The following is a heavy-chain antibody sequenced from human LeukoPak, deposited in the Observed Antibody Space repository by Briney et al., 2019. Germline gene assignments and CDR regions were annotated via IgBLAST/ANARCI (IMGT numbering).Heavy chain of an antibody. Sequence: GGSLRLSCAASGFTFSSYAMNWVRQAPGKGLEWVSAISGSTAGTRYADSVKGRFTISRDNSKNTLYLQMNSLRAEATAVYYCAKGRWLQNYFDYWGQGTLVTVSS. CDR2: ISGSTAGT. D-gene: IGHD5-24*01. CDR1: GFTFSSYA. CDR3: AKGRWLQNYFDY. J-gene: IGHJ4*02. V-gene: IGHV3-23*01.